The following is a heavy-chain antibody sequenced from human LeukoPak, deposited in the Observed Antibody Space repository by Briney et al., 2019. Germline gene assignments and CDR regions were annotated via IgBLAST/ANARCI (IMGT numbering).Heavy chain of an antibody. V-gene: IGHV4-4*07. CDR3: ARVGYYDLLRDLAGGADI. Sequence: PSETLSLTYTVSGGSISSYYWSWIRQPAGKGLEWIWRINTSGSTNYNPSLKSRVTMSVDTSKNQLSLKVSSVTAADAAMYYCARVGYYDLLRDLAGGADIWGQGTMVTVSS. CDR2: INTSGST. J-gene: IGHJ3*02. D-gene: IGHD3-9*01. CDR1: GGSISSYY.